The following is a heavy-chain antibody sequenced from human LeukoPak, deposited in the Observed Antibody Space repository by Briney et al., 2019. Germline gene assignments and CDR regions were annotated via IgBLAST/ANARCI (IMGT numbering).Heavy chain of an antibody. V-gene: IGHV5-51*01. CDR2: IFPDDSDA. CDR3: SRAHDNSGPRHALDF. D-gene: IGHD3-22*01. J-gene: IGHJ4*02. CDR1: GYTFFSYW. Sequence: PGESLKISCKGSGYTFFSYWIVWVRQMPGKGLEWMGMIFPDDSDARYSPSFQGQVTISADKSIDTAYLQWSSLKASDTAMYYCSRAHDNSGPRHALDFWGQGTLVTVSS.